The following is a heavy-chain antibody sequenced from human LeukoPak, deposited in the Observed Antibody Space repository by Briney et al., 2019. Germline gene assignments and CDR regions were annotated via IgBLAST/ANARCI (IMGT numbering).Heavy chain of an antibody. CDR3: ARGGINYGFDY. D-gene: IGHD4-17*01. CDR2: ITSTGTTI. J-gene: IGHJ4*02. Sequence: QPGGSLRLSCAASGFTFSAYTMNWVRQAPGKGLEWLSYITSTGTTIYYADSVRGRFTISRHNAKSSLYLQMDSLRAEDTAVYYCARGGINYGFDYSGQGTLVTVSS. CDR1: GFTFSAYT. V-gene: IGHV3-48*01.